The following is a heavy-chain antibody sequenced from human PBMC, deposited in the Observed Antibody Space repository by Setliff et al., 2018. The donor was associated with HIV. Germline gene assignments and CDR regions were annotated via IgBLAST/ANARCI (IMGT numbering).Heavy chain of an antibody. V-gene: IGHV1-2*02. CDR1: GYTFSDYY. CDR2: INPNSGGT. Sequence: ASVKVSCKASGYTFSDYYMHWVRQAPGQGLEWMGWINPNSGGTNYAQKFQGRVNMTRDTSISTTYMELSSLRSDNTAVYYCARDPGYKSTWYGVFDIWGQGTMVTV. CDR3: ARDPGYKSTWYGVFDI. D-gene: IGHD6-13*01. J-gene: IGHJ3*02.